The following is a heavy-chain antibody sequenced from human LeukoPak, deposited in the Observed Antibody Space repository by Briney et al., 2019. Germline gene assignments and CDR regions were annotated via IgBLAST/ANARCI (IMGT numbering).Heavy chain of an antibody. Sequence: SETLSLTCTVSGGSISSYYWSWIRQPPGKGLEWIGYIYYSGSTNYNPSLKSRVTISVDTSKNQFSLKLSSVTAADTAVYYCARVVVVPAAIVFDYWGQGTLVTVSS. D-gene: IGHD2-2*01. V-gene: IGHV4-59*01. CDR1: GGSISSYY. CDR2: IYYSGST. J-gene: IGHJ4*02. CDR3: ARVVVVPAAIVFDY.